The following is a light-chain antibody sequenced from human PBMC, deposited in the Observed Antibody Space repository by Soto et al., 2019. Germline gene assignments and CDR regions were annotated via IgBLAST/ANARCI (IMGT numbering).Light chain of an antibody. CDR1: QSVLYNSNNRNY. V-gene: IGKV4-1*01. Sequence: DIVMTQSPDSLAVSLGERATINCKSSQSVLYNSNNRNYLAWYQQKPGQPPKLLIYWASARESGVPDRFSGSESGTDFTLTISSLQTEDVAVYYCQQYYSPPWTFGQGTKVEIK. CDR3: QQYYSPPWT. CDR2: WAS. J-gene: IGKJ1*01.